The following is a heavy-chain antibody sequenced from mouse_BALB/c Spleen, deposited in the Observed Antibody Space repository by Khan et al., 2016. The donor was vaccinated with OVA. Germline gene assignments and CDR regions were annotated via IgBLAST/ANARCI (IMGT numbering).Heavy chain of an antibody. CDR3: ARTHER. J-gene: IGHJ2*01. Sequence: QVQLKQSGAELARPGASVKMSCKASGYTFTSYTMHWVKQRPGQGLEWIGYINPSSGYTKYNQKFKDKATLTADKSSRTADMTLSSLTSEDSAVYYCARTHERWGQGTTLTVSS. CDR1: GYTFTSYT. CDR2: INPSSGYT. V-gene: IGHV1-4*01.